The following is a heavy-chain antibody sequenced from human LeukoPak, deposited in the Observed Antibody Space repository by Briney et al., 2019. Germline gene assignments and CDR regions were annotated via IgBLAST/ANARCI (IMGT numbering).Heavy chain of an antibody. V-gene: IGHV4-34*01. CDR3: ARATPYYYFDY. Sequence: SETLSLTCAVYGGSFSGYYWSWIRQPPGKGLEWIGEINHSGSTNYNPSLKSRVTISVDTSKNQFSLKLSSVTAADTAAYYCARATPYYYFDYWGQGTLVTVSS. J-gene: IGHJ4*02. CDR2: INHSGST. CDR1: GGSFSGYY. D-gene: IGHD2-15*01.